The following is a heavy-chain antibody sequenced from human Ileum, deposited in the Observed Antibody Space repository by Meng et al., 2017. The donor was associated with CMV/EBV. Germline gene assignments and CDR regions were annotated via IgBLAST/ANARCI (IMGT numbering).Heavy chain of an antibody. J-gene: IGHJ4*02. CDR3: ARVGLWFGDY. CDR2: INPNTGGT. CDR1: GYTFTGYY. V-gene: IGHV1-2*02. Sequence: KVSCKAYGYTFTGYYMHWVRQAPGQGLEWMGWINPNTGGTNYAQKFQGRITMTRDTSISTAYMELSGLRSDDTSVYYCARVGLWFGDYWGQGTLVTVSS. D-gene: IGHD3-10*01.